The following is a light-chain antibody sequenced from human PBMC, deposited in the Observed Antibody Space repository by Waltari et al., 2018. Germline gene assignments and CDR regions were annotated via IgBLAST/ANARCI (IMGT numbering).Light chain of an antibody. V-gene: IGLV4-69*01. Sequence: QLVLTQSPSASASLGASVKLTCTLSSGHSTNVIAWLQKRPEKGPRYLMKVNRDGSHNKGDEIPDRFSGSSSGAERYLTISSLQSEDEADYYCQTGGHGTWVFGGGTKLTVL. CDR1: SGHSTNV. CDR2: VNRDGSH. CDR3: QTGGHGTWV. J-gene: IGLJ3*02.